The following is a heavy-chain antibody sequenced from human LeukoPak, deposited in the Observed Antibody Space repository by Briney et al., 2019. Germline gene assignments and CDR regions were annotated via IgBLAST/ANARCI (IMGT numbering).Heavy chain of an antibody. CDR3: ARDLHYYDSSGYLDY. Sequence: ASVKVSCKASGYTFTSYYMHWVRQAPGQGLEWMGIINPSGGSTSYAQKFQGRVTMTRDMSTSTVYMELSSLRSEDTAVYYCARDLHYYDSSGYLDYWGQGTLVTVSS. V-gene: IGHV1-46*01. CDR2: INPSGGST. CDR1: GYTFTSYY. J-gene: IGHJ4*02. D-gene: IGHD3-22*01.